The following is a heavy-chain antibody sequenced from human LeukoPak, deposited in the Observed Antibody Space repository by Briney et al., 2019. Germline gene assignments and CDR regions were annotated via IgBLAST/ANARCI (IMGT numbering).Heavy chain of an antibody. J-gene: IGHJ4*02. CDR2: ISSSGSTI. CDR1: GFTFSSYE. V-gene: IGHV3-48*03. Sequence: PGGSLRLSCAASGFTFSSYEMNWVRQAPGKGLEWVSYISSSGSTIYYADSVKGRFTISRDNSKNTLYLQMNSLRAEDTAVYYCARDPYYFDYWGQGTLVTVSS. CDR3: ARDPYYFDY.